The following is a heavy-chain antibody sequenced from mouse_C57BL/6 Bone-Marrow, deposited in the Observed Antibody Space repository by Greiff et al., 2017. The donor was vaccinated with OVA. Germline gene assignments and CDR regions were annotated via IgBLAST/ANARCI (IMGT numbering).Heavy chain of an antibody. CDR1: GFSFNTYA. CDR3: VSPYDGSTWDY. CDR2: IRSKSNNYAT. D-gene: IGHD2-3*01. V-gene: IGHV10-1*01. J-gene: IGHJ4*01. Sequence: EVQRVESGGGLVQPKGSLKLSCAASGFSFNTYAMNWVRQAPGKGLEWVARIRSKSNNYATYYADSVKDRFTISRDDSESMLYLQMNNLKTEDTAMYYCVSPYDGSTWDYWGQGTSVTVSS.